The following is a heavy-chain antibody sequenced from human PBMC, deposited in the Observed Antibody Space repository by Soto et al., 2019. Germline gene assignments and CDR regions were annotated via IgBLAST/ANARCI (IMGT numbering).Heavy chain of an antibody. V-gene: IGHV4-39*01. CDR1: VGSISSSSYY. Sequence: SETLSRTCTVSVGSISSSSYYWGWVLQPPGKGLEWIGSIYYSGSTYYKPSRKSRVTISVDTSKNQFSLKLSSVTAADTAVYYCARGRNWFDPWGQGTLVTVSS. CDR2: IYYSGST. J-gene: IGHJ5*02. CDR3: ARGRNWFDP.